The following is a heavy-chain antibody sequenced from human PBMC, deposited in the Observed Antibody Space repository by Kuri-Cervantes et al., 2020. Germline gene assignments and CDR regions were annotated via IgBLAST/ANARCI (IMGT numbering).Heavy chain of an antibody. D-gene: IGHD2-15*01. Sequence: GGSLRLSCAASGFTFSSYEMNWVRQAPGKGLEWVSYISSSGSTIYYADSVKGRFTISRDNAKNSLYLQMNSLRAEDTAVYYCAGGVCSGGSCYPDYWGQGTLVTVSS. CDR1: GFTFSSYE. J-gene: IGHJ4*02. V-gene: IGHV3-48*03. CDR3: AGGVCSGGSCYPDY. CDR2: ISSSGSTI.